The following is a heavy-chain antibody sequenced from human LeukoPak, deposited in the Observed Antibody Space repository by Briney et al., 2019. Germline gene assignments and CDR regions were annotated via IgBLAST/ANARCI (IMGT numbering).Heavy chain of an antibody. J-gene: IGHJ5*02. CDR1: GYSFTSYW. V-gene: IGHV3-53*01. Sequence: GESLKISCKGPGYSFTSYWIGWVRQMPGKELEWVAVLYTTGLTYYAESVKGRFTISRDTSRNTLFLQMNSPRVEDTAVYYCARGVARAFDPWGQGTLVTVSS. CDR3: ARGVARAFDP. CDR2: LYTTGLT. D-gene: IGHD3-3*01.